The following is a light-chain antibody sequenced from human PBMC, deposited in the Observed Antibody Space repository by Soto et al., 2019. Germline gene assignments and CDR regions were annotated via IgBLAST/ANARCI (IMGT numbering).Light chain of an antibody. J-gene: IGKJ4*01. V-gene: IGKV3-15*01. Sequence: EIVMTQSPATLSVSPGEGATRSCRTSQGIGSTLAWYQHKPGQTPRLLIYDTSTRATGVPARFSGSGSGTEFTLTVDSLQAEDFAVYYCQRYYNWRRTFGGGTKVDIK. CDR3: QRYYNWRRT. CDR1: QGIGST. CDR2: DTS.